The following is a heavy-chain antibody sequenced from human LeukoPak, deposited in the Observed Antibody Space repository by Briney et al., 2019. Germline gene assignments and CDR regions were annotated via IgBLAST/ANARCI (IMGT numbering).Heavy chain of an antibody. J-gene: IGHJ4*02. CDR1: GFTFSNLE. V-gene: IGHV3-48*03. CDR2: MNTGGNTL. Sequence: PGGSLRLSCAASGFTFSNLEMNWVRQAPGKGLEWVSYMNTGGNTLYYADSVRRRFSISRDNAKNSLYLQMNNLRAEDTAVYYCARDRDCSGSSCYQPDYFDYWGQGTLVAVSS. D-gene: IGHD2-2*01. CDR3: ARDRDCSGSSCYQPDYFDY.